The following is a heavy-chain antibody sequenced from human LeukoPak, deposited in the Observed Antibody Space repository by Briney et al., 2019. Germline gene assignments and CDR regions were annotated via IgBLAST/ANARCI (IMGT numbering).Heavy chain of an antibody. V-gene: IGHV4-39*07. J-gene: IGHJ5*02. D-gene: IGHD3-16*02. Sequence: PSETLSLTCTVSGGSISSSSYYWGWIRQPPGKGLEWIGSIYYSGSTYYNPSLKSRVTISVDTSKNQFSLKLSSVTAADTAVYYCARDPYDYVWGSYQLNWFDPWGQGTLVTVSS. CDR3: ARDPYDYVWGSYQLNWFDP. CDR1: GGSISSSSYY. CDR2: IYYSGST.